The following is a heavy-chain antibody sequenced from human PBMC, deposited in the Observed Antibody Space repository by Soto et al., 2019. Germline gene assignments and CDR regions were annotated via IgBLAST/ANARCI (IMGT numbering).Heavy chain of an antibody. CDR1: GGTFGTSA. Sequence: QGQLVQSGTEGTKPGSSVNVSCKASGGTFGTSAINWVRQAPGQGLEWMGAIIPFFTTTDYAQKFQARVTITADESTSTAYMELSSLTAEDTAMYYCASEGDYNFVYYSGMDVWGQGTTVIVSS. CDR2: IIPFFTTT. V-gene: IGHV1-69*01. CDR3: ASEGDYNFVYYSGMDV. J-gene: IGHJ6*02. D-gene: IGHD4-17*01.